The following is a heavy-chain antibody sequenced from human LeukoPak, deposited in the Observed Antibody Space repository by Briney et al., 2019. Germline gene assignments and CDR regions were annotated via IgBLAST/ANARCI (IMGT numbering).Heavy chain of an antibody. CDR2: ISSDYI. D-gene: IGHD2-2*01. CDR3: ARADQGPLDY. V-gene: IGHV3-21*01. J-gene: IGHJ4*02. CDR1: GFTLSSYS. Sequence: KPGGSLRLSCAASGFTLSSYSLNWVRQAPGKGLEWVSSISSDYIYYADSVKGRFTISRDNARNTVYLHMNSLRAEDTAVFYCARADQGPLDYWGQGTLVTVSS.